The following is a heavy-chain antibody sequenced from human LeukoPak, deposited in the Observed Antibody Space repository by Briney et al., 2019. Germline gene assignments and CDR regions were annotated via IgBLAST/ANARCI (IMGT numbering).Heavy chain of an antibody. CDR1: GFTFGDYS. V-gene: IGHV3-43*01. J-gene: IGHJ4*02. CDR2: ISWDSSTT. D-gene: IGHD3-10*01. CDR3: AKDWQSSIDY. Sequence: QAGGSLRLSCAASGFTFGDYSMHWVRQSPEKGLEWISLISWDSSTTYYAESVEGRFTISRDNSQNSLYLQMNSLTSDDGALYYCAKDWQSSIDYWGQGTPVTVSP.